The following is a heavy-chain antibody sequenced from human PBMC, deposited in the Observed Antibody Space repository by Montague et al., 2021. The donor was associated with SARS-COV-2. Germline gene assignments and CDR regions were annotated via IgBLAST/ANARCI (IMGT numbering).Heavy chain of an antibody. CDR3: ARHKRWRIAAAGRDFDY. CDR1: GGSISSSSYY. J-gene: IGHJ4*02. V-gene: IGHV4-39*01. Sequence: SETLSLTCTVSGGSISSSSYYWGWIRQPPGKGLEWIGSIYYSGSTYYXPSLKSRVTISVDTSKNQFSLKLSSVTVADTAVYYCARHKRWRIAAAGRDFDYWGQGTLVTVSS. D-gene: IGHD6-13*01. CDR2: IYYSGST.